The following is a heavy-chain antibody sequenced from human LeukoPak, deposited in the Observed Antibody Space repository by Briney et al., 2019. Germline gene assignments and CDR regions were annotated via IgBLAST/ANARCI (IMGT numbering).Heavy chain of an antibody. J-gene: IGHJ4*02. Sequence: GGSLRLSCAASGFTFSSYGMHWVRQAPGKGLEWVAVISYDGSNKYYADSVKGRYTISRDNSKNTLYLQMNSLRAEDTAVYYCAKDNYYDSSGPSDYWGQGTLVTVSS. CDR1: GFTFSSYG. D-gene: IGHD3-22*01. CDR2: ISYDGSNK. V-gene: IGHV3-30*18. CDR3: AKDNYYDSSGPSDY.